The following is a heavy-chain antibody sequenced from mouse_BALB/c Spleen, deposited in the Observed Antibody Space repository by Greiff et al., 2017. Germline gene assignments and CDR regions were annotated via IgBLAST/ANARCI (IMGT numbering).Heavy chain of an antibody. CDR3: ARNRALYYSLAY. CDR1: GFSLTSYG. Sequence: VQLQQSGPGLVQPSQSLSITCTVSGFSLTSYGVHWVRQSPGKGLEWLGVIWSGGSTDYNAAFISRLSISKDNSKSQVFFKMNSLQANDTAIYYSARNRALYYSLAYWGQGTLVTVSA. J-gene: IGHJ3*01. CDR2: IWSGGST. D-gene: IGHD2-1*01. V-gene: IGHV2-2*02.